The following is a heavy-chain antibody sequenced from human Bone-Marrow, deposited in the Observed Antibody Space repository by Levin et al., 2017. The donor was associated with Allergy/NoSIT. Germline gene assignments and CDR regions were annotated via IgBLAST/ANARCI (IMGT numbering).Heavy chain of an antibody. CDR3: ARDSGWYRFDH. J-gene: IGHJ4*02. CDR1: GFSFTSHW. CDR2: ISQDGSDN. V-gene: IGHV3-7*04. Sequence: GGSLRLSCAASGFSFTSHWISWVRQAPGKGLEWVAIISQDGSDNHYVDSLKGRFTISRDNAKNSVYLQMTSLRVEDTAVYYCARDSGWYRFDHWGQGTLVTVSS. D-gene: IGHD2-15*01.